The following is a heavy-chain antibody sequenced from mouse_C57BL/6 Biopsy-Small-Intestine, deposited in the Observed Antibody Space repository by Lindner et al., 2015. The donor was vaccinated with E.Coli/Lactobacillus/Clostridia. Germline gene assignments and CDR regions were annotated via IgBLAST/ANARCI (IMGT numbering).Heavy chain of an antibody. CDR1: GFTFSDYG. CDR2: ISSGSSTI. V-gene: IGHV5-17*01. Sequence: VQLQESGGGLVKPGGSRKLSCAASGFTFSDYGMHWVRQAPEKGLEWVAYISSGSSTIYYADTVKGRFTISRDNAKNTLFLQMTSLRSEDXAMYYCARPGNYLFAYWGQGTLVTVSA. J-gene: IGHJ3*01. CDR3: ARPGNYLFAY. D-gene: IGHD2-1*01.